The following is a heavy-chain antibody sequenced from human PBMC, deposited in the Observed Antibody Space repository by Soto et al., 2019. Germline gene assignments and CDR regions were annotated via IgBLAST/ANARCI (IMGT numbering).Heavy chain of an antibody. CDR3: ARAFRYCSGGSCYSGAFDI. CDR1: GYTFTGYY. Sequence: QVQLVQSGAEVKKPGASVKVSSKASGYTFTGYYMHWVRQAPGQGLEWMGWINPNSGGTNYAQKFQGWVTMTRDTSISTAYMELSRLRSDDTAVYYCARAFRYCSGGSCYSGAFDIWGQGTMVTVSS. J-gene: IGHJ3*02. CDR2: INPNSGGT. D-gene: IGHD2-15*01. V-gene: IGHV1-2*04.